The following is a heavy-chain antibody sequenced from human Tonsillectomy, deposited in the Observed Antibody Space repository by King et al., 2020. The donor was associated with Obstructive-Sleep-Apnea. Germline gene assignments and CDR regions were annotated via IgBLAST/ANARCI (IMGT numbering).Heavy chain of an antibody. CDR3: TTGPGYYDFWSGYYTGDY. Sequence: VQLVESGGGLVKPGGSLRLSCAASGFTFSNAWMSWVRQAPGKGLEWVGRIKSKTDGGTTDYAAPVKGRFTISRDDSKNTLYLQMNSLTTEDTAVYYCTTGPGYYDFWSGYYTGDYWGQGTLVTVSS. CDR1: GFTFSNAW. J-gene: IGHJ4*02. V-gene: IGHV3-15*01. D-gene: IGHD3-3*01. CDR2: IKSKTDGGTT.